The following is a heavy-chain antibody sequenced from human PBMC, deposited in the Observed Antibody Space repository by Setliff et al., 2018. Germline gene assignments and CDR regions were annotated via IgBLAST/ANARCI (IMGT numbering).Heavy chain of an antibody. Sequence: PGGSLRLSCEGSGLTLSHYWMHWVRQGPGKGLVWVSYINFDGTSTNYADSVKGRFTISRDNAKNSVYLQMNSLRAEDTAIYYCATTRVWIPVLDSCGQGTLVTVSS. CDR3: ATTRVWIPVLDS. V-gene: IGHV3-74*01. CDR1: GLTLSHYW. CDR2: INFDGTST. J-gene: IGHJ4*02. D-gene: IGHD5-18*01.